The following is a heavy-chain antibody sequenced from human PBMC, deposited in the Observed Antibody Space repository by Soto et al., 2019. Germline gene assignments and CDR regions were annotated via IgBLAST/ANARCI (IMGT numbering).Heavy chain of an antibody. CDR1: GFTFSSYD. J-gene: IGHJ6*02. CDR3: ARVALAEEGPYGMDV. Sequence: HPGGSLRLSCAASGFTFSSYDMHWVRQATGKGLEWVSAIGTAGDTYYPGSVKGRFTISRENAKNSLYLQMNSLRAEDTAVYYCARVALAEEGPYGMDVWGQGTTVTVSS. V-gene: IGHV3-13*01. CDR2: IGTAGDT.